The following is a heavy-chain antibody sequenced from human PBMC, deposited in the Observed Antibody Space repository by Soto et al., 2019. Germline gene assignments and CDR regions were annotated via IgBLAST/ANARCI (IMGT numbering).Heavy chain of an antibody. CDR2: ISAYNGNT. Sequence: GASVKVSCKASGYTFTSYGISWVRQAPGQGLEWMGWISAYNGNTDYAQKVQGRVTMTTDTSTSTAYMELRSLRSDDTAVYYCARGVSRYDFWSGYVYWGKGTLVPVPS. CDR3: ARGVSRYDFWSGYVY. D-gene: IGHD3-3*01. J-gene: IGHJ4*02. CDR1: GYTFTSYG. V-gene: IGHV1-18*01.